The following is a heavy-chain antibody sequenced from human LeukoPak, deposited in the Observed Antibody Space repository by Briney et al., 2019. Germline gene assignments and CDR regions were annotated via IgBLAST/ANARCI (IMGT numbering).Heavy chain of an antibody. Sequence: GASVKVSFKASGGTFISYAISWVRQAPGQGLEWMGGVIPIFGTANYAQKFQGRVTITADKSTSTAYMALSSLRSEDTAVYYCARPAVAGTLYAFDIWGQGTMVTVSS. J-gene: IGHJ3*02. CDR2: VIPIFGTA. CDR3: ARPAVAGTLYAFDI. CDR1: GGTFISYA. V-gene: IGHV1-69*06. D-gene: IGHD6-19*01.